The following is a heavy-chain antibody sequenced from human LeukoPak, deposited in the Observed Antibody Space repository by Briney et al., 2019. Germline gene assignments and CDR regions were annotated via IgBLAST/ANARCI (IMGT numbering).Heavy chain of an antibody. CDR1: DYTFSNYA. CDR2: ISAYNGDT. V-gene: IGHV1-18*01. CDR3: ARGREPISRRYCSGASCYGDGFDV. D-gene: IGHD2-2*01. Sequence: ASVKDSCKASDYTFSNYAITWVRQAPGQGLEWMGWISAYNGDTTYAQSLQGRVTMTTDTSTRTAYMELRSLTSDDTAVYFCARGREPISRRYCSGASCYGDGFDVWGQGTMVTVSS. J-gene: IGHJ3*01.